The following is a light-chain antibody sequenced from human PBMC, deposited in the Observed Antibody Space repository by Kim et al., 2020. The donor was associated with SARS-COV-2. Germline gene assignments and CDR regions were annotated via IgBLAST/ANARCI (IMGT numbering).Light chain of an antibody. CDR3: ASWDDSLSGWV. CDR2: TNN. Sequence: ELTQPPSASGTPGQRVTISCSGSSSNIGINYVYWYQQLPGTAPKLLIYTNNQRPSGVPDRFSGSKSGTSASLAISGLRSEDEADYYCASWDDSLSGWVFGGGTKLTVL. J-gene: IGLJ3*02. CDR1: SSNIGINY. V-gene: IGLV1-47*01.